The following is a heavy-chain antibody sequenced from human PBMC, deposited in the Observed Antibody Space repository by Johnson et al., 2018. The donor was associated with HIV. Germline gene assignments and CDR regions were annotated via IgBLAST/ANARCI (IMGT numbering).Heavy chain of an antibody. CDR1: GFTFRSYW. CDR3: AKLVGADTSGELDI. Sequence: QLVESGGGLVQPGGSLRLSCAASGFTFRSYWMSWVRQAPGKGLEWVANIKQHGSEKYYVDSVKGRFTISRDNAKNSLFLQMNSLRAEDTAVYYCAKLVGADTSGELDIWGQGTMVTVSS. CDR2: IKQHGSEK. J-gene: IGHJ3*02. V-gene: IGHV3-7*05. D-gene: IGHD1-26*01.